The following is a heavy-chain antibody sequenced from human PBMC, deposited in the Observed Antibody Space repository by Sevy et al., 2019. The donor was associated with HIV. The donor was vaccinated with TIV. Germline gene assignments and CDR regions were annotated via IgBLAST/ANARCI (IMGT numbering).Heavy chain of an antibody. CDR3: ARVVAYCSGGSCFPGYYYGMDV. Sequence: GGSLRLSCAASGFTFSSYNMNWVRQAPGKGLEWVSSISSSSNYIYYADSMKGRFTISRDNAKNSLYLHMNSLRAEDTAVYYCARVVAYCSGGSCFPGYYYGMDVWGQGTTVTVSS. D-gene: IGHD2-15*01. CDR2: ISSSSNYI. CDR1: GFTFSSYN. J-gene: IGHJ6*02. V-gene: IGHV3-21*01.